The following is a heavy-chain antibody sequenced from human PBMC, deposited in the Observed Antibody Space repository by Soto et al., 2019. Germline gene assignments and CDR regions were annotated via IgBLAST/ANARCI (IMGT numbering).Heavy chain of an antibody. J-gene: IGHJ4*02. Sequence: QVQLVQSGAEVKKPGSSVKVSCKASGGTFSSHVFNWVRQAPGQGLEWMGGIMPIIGTANYAQKFQGRVTITADESTSTASMELSSLRSEETAVYYCARDLEFRDGNISHLDYWGQGTLVTVSS. CDR3: ARDLEFRDGNISHLDY. CDR1: GGTFSSHV. D-gene: IGHD3-10*01. CDR2: IMPIIGTA. V-gene: IGHV1-69*01.